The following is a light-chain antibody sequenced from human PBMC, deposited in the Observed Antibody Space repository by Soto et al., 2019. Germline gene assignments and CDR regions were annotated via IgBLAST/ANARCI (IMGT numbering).Light chain of an antibody. Sequence: QSALTQPASVSGSPGQSITISCTGTSSDVGGYEFVSWYQQHPDNAPKLIIYDVSDRPSGESSRFSGSKSANTASLTISGLQAEDEPDYSCSSYTGSGTYVFGTGTKVTVL. CDR3: SSYTGSGTYV. CDR2: DVS. J-gene: IGLJ1*01. V-gene: IGLV2-14*01. CDR1: SSDVGGYEF.